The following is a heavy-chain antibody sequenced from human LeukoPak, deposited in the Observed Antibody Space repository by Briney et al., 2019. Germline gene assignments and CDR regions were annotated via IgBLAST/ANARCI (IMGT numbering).Heavy chain of an antibody. CDR2: IKSDGSNY. CDR3: ARGMSGYYGMDV. V-gene: IGHV3-74*01. CDR1: GVSLSSYW. Sequence: GGSLRLSCEVSGVSLSSYWMHWDRQAPGKGLVWVSRIKSDGSNYYADSVKGRFTIFRDNAKNTLYLQMNSLRAEDTAVYYCARGMSGYYGMDVWGQGTTVTVSS. J-gene: IGHJ6*02.